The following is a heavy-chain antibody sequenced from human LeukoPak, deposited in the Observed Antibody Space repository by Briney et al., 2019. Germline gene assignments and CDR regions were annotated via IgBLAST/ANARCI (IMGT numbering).Heavy chain of an antibody. V-gene: IGHV3-30*02. Sequence: GGSLRLSCAASGFMLSRYGMHWVRQAPGKGLEWVAIIRYDGSKKYYADSVKGRFTISRDNSKNTLFLQMNSLRAEDTAVYYCATVHSGYENDTFELCDQGTMIAVS. CDR3: ATVHSGYENDTFEL. CDR1: GFMLSRYG. CDR2: IRYDGSKK. J-gene: IGHJ3*01. D-gene: IGHD5-12*01.